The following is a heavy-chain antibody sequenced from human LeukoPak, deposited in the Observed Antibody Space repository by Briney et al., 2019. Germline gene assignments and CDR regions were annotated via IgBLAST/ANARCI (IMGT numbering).Heavy chain of an antibody. Sequence: PSETLSLTCTVSGGSISSYYWSWIRQPAGKGLEWIGRIYTSGSTNYNPSLKSRVTMSVDTSKNQFSLKLSSVTAADTAVYYCARSRAYYYDSSGYYPDYWGQGTLVTVSS. CDR3: ARSRAYYYDSSGYYPDY. J-gene: IGHJ4*02. D-gene: IGHD3-22*01. CDR1: GGSISSYY. V-gene: IGHV4-4*07. CDR2: IYTSGST.